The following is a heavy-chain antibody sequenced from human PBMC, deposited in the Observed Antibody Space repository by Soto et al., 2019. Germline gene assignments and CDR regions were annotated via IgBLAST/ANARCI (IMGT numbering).Heavy chain of an antibody. Sequence: PGESLKISCKGSGYTFTNHWIGWVRQMPGKGLEWMGFLYPGDSDTRYSPPFQGQVTFSADKSITTVFLQWSSLKASDTAIYYCATHTLIGYSSGMDVWGQGTTVTVSS. J-gene: IGHJ6*02. CDR2: LYPGDSDT. D-gene: IGHD3-9*01. CDR3: ATHTLIGYSSGMDV. CDR1: GYTFTNHW. V-gene: IGHV5-51*01.